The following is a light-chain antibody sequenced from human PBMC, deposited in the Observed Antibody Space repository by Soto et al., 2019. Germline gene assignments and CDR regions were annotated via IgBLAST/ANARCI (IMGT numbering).Light chain of an antibody. J-gene: IGLJ2*01. V-gene: IGLV3-9*01. Sequence: SSELTQPLSVSVALGQTARITCGGNNIGNKNVHWYQQKPGQAPVLVIYRDSNRPSGIPERFSGYNSGNTATLTISRAQVGDDADYFCQVWDSSTVFGGGTKLTVL. CDR1: NIGNKN. CDR3: QVWDSSTV. CDR2: RDS.